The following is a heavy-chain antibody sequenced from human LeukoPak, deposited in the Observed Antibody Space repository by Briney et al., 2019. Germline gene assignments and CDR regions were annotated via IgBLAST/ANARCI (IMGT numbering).Heavy chain of an antibody. Sequence: SETLSLTCAVSGGSISSSSYYWGWLRQPPGKGLEWIGSIYYSGNTYYNPSLKSRVTISVDTSKNQFSLNLSSVTAADTAVYYCARHTSAAGTGYWGQGTLVTVSS. CDR3: ARHTSAAGTGY. D-gene: IGHD6-13*01. V-gene: IGHV4-39*01. J-gene: IGHJ4*02. CDR2: IYYSGNT. CDR1: GGSISSSSYY.